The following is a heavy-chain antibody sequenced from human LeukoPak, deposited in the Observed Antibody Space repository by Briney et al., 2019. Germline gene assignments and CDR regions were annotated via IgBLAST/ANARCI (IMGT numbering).Heavy chain of an antibody. Sequence: GSLRLSCAASGFTFNSAWMNWVRQAPGKGLEWVAVISYDGSNKYYADSVKGRFTISRDNSKNTLYLQMNSLRAEDTAVYYCAKDVLRAFDIWGQGTMVTVSS. CDR3: AKDVLRAFDI. J-gene: IGHJ3*02. CDR1: GFTFNSAW. V-gene: IGHV3-30*18. CDR2: ISYDGSNK.